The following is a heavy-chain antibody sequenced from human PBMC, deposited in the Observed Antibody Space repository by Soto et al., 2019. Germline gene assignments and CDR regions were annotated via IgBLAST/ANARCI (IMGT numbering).Heavy chain of an antibody. Sequence: GGSLRLSCAASGFTFSSYGMHWVRQAPGKGLEWVAVIWYDGSNKYYADSVKGRFTISRDNSMNTLYLQMNSLRAEDTAVYYCARVACSSTSCPGDYWGQGTLVTVSS. CDR3: ARVACSSTSCPGDY. CDR1: GFTFSSYG. V-gene: IGHV3-33*01. D-gene: IGHD2-2*01. J-gene: IGHJ4*02. CDR2: IWYDGSNK.